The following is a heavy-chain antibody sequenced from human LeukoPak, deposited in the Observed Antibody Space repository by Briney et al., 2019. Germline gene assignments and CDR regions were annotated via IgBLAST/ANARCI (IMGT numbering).Heavy chain of an antibody. CDR3: ARDRIVGATIDAFDI. Sequence: PGGSLRLSCAASGFTFSSYWMHWARQAPGKGLVWVSRISSDGSSTSYADSVKGRFTISRDNAKNMLYLQMNSLRAEDTAVYYCARDRIVGATIDAFDIWGQGTMVTVSS. CDR1: GFTFSSYW. V-gene: IGHV3-74*01. D-gene: IGHD1-26*01. J-gene: IGHJ3*02. CDR2: ISSDGSST.